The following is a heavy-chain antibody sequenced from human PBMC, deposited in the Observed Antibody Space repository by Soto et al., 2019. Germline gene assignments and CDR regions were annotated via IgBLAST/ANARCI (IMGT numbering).Heavy chain of an antibody. J-gene: IGHJ6*02. Sequence: QVQLQESGPGLVKPSETLSLTCTVSGGSISSYYWSWIRQPPGKGLEWIGYIYYSGSTKYNPSLKSRVTISVDTSKNQFSRKLSSVTAADTAVYYCARDLSYYSSPYYYDSTHVWGQGTTVTVSS. V-gene: IGHV4-59*01. CDR1: GGSISSYY. CDR2: IYYSGST. D-gene: IGHD6-13*01. CDR3: ARDLSYYSSPYYYDSTHV.